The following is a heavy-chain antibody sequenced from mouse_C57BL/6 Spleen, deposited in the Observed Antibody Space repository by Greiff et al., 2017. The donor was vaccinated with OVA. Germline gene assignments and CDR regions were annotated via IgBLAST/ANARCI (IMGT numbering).Heavy chain of an antibody. V-gene: IGHV1-69*01. CDR3: ARRGLGYGRDYYAMDY. CDR2: IDPSDSYT. Sequence: VQLQQSGAELVMPGASVKLSCKASGYTFTSYWMHWVKQRPGQGLEWIGEIDPSDSYTNYNQKFKGKSTLTVDKSSSTAYMQLSSLTSEDSAVYYCARRGLGYGRDYYAMDYWGQGTSVTVSS. J-gene: IGHJ4*01. CDR1: GYTFTSYW. D-gene: IGHD1-1*01.